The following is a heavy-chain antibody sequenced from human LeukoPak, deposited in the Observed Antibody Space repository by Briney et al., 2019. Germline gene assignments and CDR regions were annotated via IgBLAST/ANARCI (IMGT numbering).Heavy chain of an antibody. D-gene: IGHD6-19*01. Sequence: GGSLRLSCAASGFTFSSYSMNWVRQAPGKGLEWVSYISSSSTIYYADSVKGRFTISRDNAKNSLYLQMNSLRAEDTAVYYCARVAVAGPHDAFDIWGQGTMVTVSS. V-gene: IGHV3-48*04. CDR2: ISSSSTI. CDR1: GFTFSSYS. J-gene: IGHJ3*02. CDR3: ARVAVAGPHDAFDI.